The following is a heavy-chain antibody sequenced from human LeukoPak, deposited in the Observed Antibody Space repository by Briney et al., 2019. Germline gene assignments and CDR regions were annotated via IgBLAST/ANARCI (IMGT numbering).Heavy chain of an antibody. D-gene: IGHD3-22*01. J-gene: IGHJ4*02. Sequence: ASVKVSCKASGGTFISYAISWVRQAPGEVLEWMGGIIPIFGTANYAQKFQGRVTITADESTSTAYMELSSLRSEDTAVYYCAREPPQGSSGYLWGQGTLVTVSS. CDR3: AREPPQGSSGYL. CDR1: GGTFISYA. CDR2: IIPIFGTA. V-gene: IGHV1-69*01.